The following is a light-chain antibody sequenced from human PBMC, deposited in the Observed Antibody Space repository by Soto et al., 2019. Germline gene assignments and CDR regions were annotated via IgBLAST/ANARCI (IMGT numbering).Light chain of an antibody. CDR2: DVS. J-gene: IGLJ1*01. CDR1: SSDVGGYNY. CDR3: STYTSSTTEA. V-gene: IGLV2-14*03. Sequence: ALTQPASVSGSPGQSIAISCTGTSSDVGGYNYVSWYQQHPGKAPKLMIYDVSSRPSGVSNRFSGSKSGNTASLTISGLQVVDEAEYYCSTYTSSTTEAFVTGTKVT.